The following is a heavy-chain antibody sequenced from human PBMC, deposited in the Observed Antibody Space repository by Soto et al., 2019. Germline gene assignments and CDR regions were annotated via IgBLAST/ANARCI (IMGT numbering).Heavy chain of an antibody. D-gene: IGHD1-26*01. CDR2: IDPSDSYT. Sequence: GGSLKISCKGSGYSFTSYWISGVRQMPGKGLEWMGRIDPSDSYTNYSPSFQGHVTISAGKSISTAYLQWSSLKASDTAMYYCATRLRVGATTHYYYYGMDVWGQGTTVTVSS. J-gene: IGHJ6*02. CDR1: GYSFTSYW. V-gene: IGHV5-10-1*01. CDR3: ATRLRVGATTHYYYYGMDV.